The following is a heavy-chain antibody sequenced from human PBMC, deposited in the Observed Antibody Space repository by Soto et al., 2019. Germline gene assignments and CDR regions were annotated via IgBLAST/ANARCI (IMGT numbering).Heavy chain of an antibody. D-gene: IGHD2-21*02. CDR3: AIGPIFVVTATLFDY. CDR2: LYYSGST. J-gene: IGHJ4*02. Sequence: QVQLQESGPGLVKPSQTLSLTCTVSGGSISSGGYYWSWIRQHPGKGLEWIGYLYYSGSTYYNPSLKSRVTISVDTSKNQFPLKLTSVTAADTGVYYCAIGPIFVVTATLFDYCGQGTLVTVCS. V-gene: IGHV4-31*03. CDR1: GGSISSGGYY.